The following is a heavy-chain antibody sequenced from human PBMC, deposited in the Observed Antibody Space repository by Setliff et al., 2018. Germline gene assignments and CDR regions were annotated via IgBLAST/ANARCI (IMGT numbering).Heavy chain of an antibody. CDR3: ARENTAKNSWGEESDY. Sequence: ASVKVSCKASGYTFTTYYMHWVRQAPGQGLEWMGVINPGDGSTTYAQKFQGRVKMTRDTSTNTVYMQLNSLRFEDRAVYYCARENTAKNSWGEESDYWGQGTLVTVSS. J-gene: IGHJ4*02. CDR2: INPGDGST. CDR1: GYTFTTYY. V-gene: IGHV1-46*01. D-gene: IGHD3-16*01.